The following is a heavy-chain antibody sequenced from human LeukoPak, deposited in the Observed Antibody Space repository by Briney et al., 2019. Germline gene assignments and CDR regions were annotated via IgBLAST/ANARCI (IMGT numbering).Heavy chain of an antibody. CDR3: ARVLAGYYYYGMDV. Sequence: TGGSLRLSCAASGFTFDDYAMHWVRQAPGKGLEWVSGISWNSGSIGYADSVKGRFTISRDNAKNSLYLQMNSLRAEDTAVYYCARVLAGYYYYGMDVWGQGTTVTVSS. V-gene: IGHV3-9*01. CDR1: GFTFDDYA. CDR2: ISWNSGSI. J-gene: IGHJ6*02.